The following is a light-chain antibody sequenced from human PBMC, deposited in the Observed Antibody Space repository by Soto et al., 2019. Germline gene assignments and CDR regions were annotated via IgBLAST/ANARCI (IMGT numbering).Light chain of an antibody. Sequence: QSALTQPRSVSGSPGQSVTISCTGTGNDVGAYNYVSWYQQHPGRPPKLLIYGVVRWPSGVPDRFSGSKSGNTASLTISGLQADDEADYFCCSYAGGYTYLFGTGTKLTVL. CDR1: GNDVGAYNY. CDR3: CSYAGGYTYL. V-gene: IGLV2-11*01. J-gene: IGLJ1*01. CDR2: GVV.